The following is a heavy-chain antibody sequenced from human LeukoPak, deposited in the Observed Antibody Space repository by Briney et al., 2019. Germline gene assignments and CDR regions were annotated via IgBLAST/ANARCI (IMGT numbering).Heavy chain of an antibody. CDR1: GGSFSGYY. Sequence: SETPSLTCAVYGGSFSGYYWSWIRQPPGKGLEWIGEINHSGSTNYNPSLKSRVTISVDTSKNQFSLKLSSVTAADTAVYYCARLGEYDYVWGSYRAFDYWGQGTLVTVSS. CDR2: INHSGST. V-gene: IGHV4-34*01. CDR3: ARLGEYDYVWGSYRAFDY. J-gene: IGHJ4*02. D-gene: IGHD3-16*02.